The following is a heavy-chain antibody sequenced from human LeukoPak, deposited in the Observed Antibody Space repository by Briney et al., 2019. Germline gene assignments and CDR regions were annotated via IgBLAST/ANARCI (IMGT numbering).Heavy chain of an antibody. V-gene: IGHV4-34*01. CDR1: GESFSGYY. J-gene: IGHJ6*02. CDR2: IYYSGST. Sequence: SETLSLTCAVYGESFSGYYWSWIRQPPGKGLEWIGYIYYSGSTYYNPSLKSRVTMSVDTSKNQFSLKLSSVTAADTAVYYCASGRWPTASGSYYYYGMDVWGQGTTVTVSS. D-gene: IGHD3-10*01. CDR3: ASGRWPTASGSYYYYGMDV.